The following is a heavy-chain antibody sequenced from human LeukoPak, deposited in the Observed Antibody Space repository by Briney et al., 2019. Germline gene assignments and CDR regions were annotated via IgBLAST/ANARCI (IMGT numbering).Heavy chain of an antibody. D-gene: IGHD6-19*01. J-gene: IGHJ4*02. V-gene: IGHV4-59*01. CDR3: AAEYSSGWYYFDY. CDR1: GGSISSYY. CDR2: IYYSGST. Sequence: SGTLSLTCTVSGGSISSYYWSWIRQPPWRGLEWIGYIYYSGSTNYNPPLKSGVPISRDTPQNQLSLKLSSVTAADTAVYYCAAEYSSGWYYFDYWGQGTLVTVSS.